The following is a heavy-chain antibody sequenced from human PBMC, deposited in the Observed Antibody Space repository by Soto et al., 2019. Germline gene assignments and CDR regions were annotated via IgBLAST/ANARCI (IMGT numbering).Heavy chain of an antibody. V-gene: IGHV1-46*01. D-gene: IGHD4-17*01. J-gene: IGHJ4*02. Sequence: GASVKVSCKASGYTFTSYYMHWVRQAPGQGLEWMGIINPSGGSTSYAQKFQGRVTMTRDTSTSTVYMELSSLRSEDTAVYYCARGSVDYGDRYYFDYWGQGTLVTVSS. CDR3: ARGSVDYGDRYYFDY. CDR1: GYTFTSYY. CDR2: INPSGGST.